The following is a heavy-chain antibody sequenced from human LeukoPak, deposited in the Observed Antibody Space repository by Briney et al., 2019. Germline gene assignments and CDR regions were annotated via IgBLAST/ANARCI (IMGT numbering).Heavy chain of an antibody. J-gene: IGHJ2*01. V-gene: IGHV1-69*13. D-gene: IGHD6-13*01. CDR3: ARDTYSSSWFRYFDL. Sequence: ASVKVSCKASGGTFSSYAISWVRQAPGQGLEWMGGIIPIFGTANYAQKFQGRVTITADESTSTAYMELSSLRSEDTAVYYCARDTYSSSWFRYFDLWGRGTLVTVSS. CDR2: IIPIFGTA. CDR1: GGTFSSYA.